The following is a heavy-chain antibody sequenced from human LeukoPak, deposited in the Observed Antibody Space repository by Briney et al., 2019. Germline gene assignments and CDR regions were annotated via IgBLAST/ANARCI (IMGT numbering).Heavy chain of an antibody. CDR3: ASQIAAAAYFDY. CDR1: GFSFSSYW. Sequence: PGGSLRLSCAASGFSFSSYWMTWLRQAPGKGLEWVAVISYDGSNKYYADSVKGRFTISRDNSKNTLYLQMNSLRAEDTAVYYCASQIAAAAYFDYWGQGTLVTVSS. J-gene: IGHJ4*02. V-gene: IGHV3-30-3*01. CDR2: ISYDGSNK. D-gene: IGHD6-13*01.